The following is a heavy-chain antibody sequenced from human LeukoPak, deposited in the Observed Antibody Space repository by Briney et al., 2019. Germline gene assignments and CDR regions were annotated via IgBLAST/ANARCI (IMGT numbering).Heavy chain of an antibody. V-gene: IGHV1-2*02. J-gene: IGHJ4*02. Sequence: ASVKVSCKASGYTFTSYGISWVRQAPGQGLEWMGWINPNSGDTNFAQKFQGRVTMARDTSISTAYMELSRLRSDDTAVYYCARDRYTGYGTFDFWGQGTLVTVSS. CDR1: GYTFTSYG. D-gene: IGHD5-12*01. CDR2: INPNSGDT. CDR3: ARDRYTGYGTFDF.